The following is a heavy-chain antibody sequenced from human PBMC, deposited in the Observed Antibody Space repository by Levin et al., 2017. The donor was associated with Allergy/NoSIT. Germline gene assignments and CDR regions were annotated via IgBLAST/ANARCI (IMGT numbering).Heavy chain of an antibody. J-gene: IGHJ4*02. CDR1: GFTFNNYD. Sequence: ASETLSLTCAASGFTFNNYDMNWVRQAPGKGLEWVSTVSGSGSSTSYADSVKGRFSISRDNSKYTLYLQMNSLRAEDTAVYYCALDGYSSGWYQGYWGQGTLVTVSS. CDR2: VSGSGSST. D-gene: IGHD6-19*01. CDR3: ALDGYSSGWYQGY. V-gene: IGHV3-23*01.